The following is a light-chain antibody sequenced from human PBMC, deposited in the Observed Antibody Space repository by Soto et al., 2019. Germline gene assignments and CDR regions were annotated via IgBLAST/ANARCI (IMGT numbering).Light chain of an antibody. V-gene: IGKV1-9*01. CDR3: QQLYSYPLT. J-gene: IGKJ4*01. CDR2: PAT. Sequence: DIQLTHTPSLLSASVGDGVTVTGRASQDISSFLAWYHQTPAKATSFLIYPATSLQSWFPSRFSGSGSGTEFTHSIRGLHPEDFATNYCQQLYSYPLTFGGGTKVDIK. CDR1: QDISSF.